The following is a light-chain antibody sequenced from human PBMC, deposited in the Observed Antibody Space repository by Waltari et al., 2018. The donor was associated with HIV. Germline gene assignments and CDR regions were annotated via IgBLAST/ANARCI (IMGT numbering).Light chain of an antibody. J-gene: IGLJ1*01. CDR2: DVS. CDR3: CSYAGSYV. Sequence: QSALTPPRSVSGSPGPSVTISCTGTSSDVGGYNYVSWYQQHPGKAPKLMIYDVSKRPSGVPVRFSGSKSGNTASLTISGLQAEDEADYYCCSYAGSYVFGTGTKVTVL. CDR1: SSDVGGYNY. V-gene: IGLV2-11*01.